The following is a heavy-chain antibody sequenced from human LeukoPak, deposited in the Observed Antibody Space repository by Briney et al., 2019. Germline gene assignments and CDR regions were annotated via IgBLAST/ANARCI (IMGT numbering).Heavy chain of an antibody. V-gene: IGHV1-18*01. Sequence: ASVKVSCKASGYPYTSYGISWVRQAPGQGLEWVGWISAYNGITKFSQRLQGRVNMTTDTSTNTAYMELSRLRSDDTAVYYCARVVPAIGYWGQGTLVTVSS. CDR1: GYPYTSYG. J-gene: IGHJ4*02. CDR2: ISAYNGIT. CDR3: ARVVPAIGY. D-gene: IGHD2-2*01.